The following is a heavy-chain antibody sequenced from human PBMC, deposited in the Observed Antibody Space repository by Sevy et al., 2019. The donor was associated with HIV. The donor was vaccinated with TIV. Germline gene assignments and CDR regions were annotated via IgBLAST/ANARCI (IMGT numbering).Heavy chain of an antibody. CDR1: GGTFSSYA. Sequence: ASVKVSCKASGGTFSSYAISWVRQAPGQGLEWMGGIIPIFGTANYAQKFQDRVTITADESTSTAYMELSSLRSEDTAVYYCARGITVAGYYFDYWGQGTLVTVSS. V-gene: IGHV1-69*13. CDR2: IIPIFGTA. CDR3: ARGITVAGYYFDY. D-gene: IGHD6-19*01. J-gene: IGHJ4*02.